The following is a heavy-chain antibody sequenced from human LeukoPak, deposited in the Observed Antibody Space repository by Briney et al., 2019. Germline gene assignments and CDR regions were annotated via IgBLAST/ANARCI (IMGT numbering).Heavy chain of an antibody. CDR2: ISADTVNT. J-gene: IGHJ4*02. CDR3: AREGAAAGMPSGFDY. Sequence: GASVKVSCKATGYTFSSFGVSWVRQAPGQGLEWLGWISADTVNTKYTEKLQGRVTMTRDTSTSTAYMELRSLRSDDTAVYYCAREGAAAGMPSGFDYWGQGTPVTVSS. V-gene: IGHV1-18*01. D-gene: IGHD6-13*01. CDR1: GYTFSSFG.